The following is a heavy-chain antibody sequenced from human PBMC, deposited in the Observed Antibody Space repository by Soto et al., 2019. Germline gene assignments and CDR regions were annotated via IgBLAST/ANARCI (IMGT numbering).Heavy chain of an antibody. V-gene: IGHV3-30*18. CDR2: ISDDGSNE. J-gene: IGHJ6*02. CDR3: ANLYRMDV. CDR1: GFTFRSYG. Sequence: QVQLVESGGGVVQPGRSMRLSCAASGFTFRSYGMHWVRQAPGKGLKWGAVISDDGSNEYYADSVKRRFTISRDNSKNTLYQQMNSLRAEDTAVYYCANLYRMDVWGHGTTVTVSS.